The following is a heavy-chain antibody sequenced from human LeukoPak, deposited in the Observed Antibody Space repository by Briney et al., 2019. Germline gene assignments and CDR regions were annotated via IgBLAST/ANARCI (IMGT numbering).Heavy chain of an antibody. D-gene: IGHD6-13*01. V-gene: IGHV3-21*01. CDR2: ISSSRSYI. CDR3: ARFIAAPYYFDY. Sequence: PGGSLRLSCAASGFSFCSYSMNWVRQAPGKGLEWVSFISSSRSYIYYADSVKGRFTISRDNAKNSLYLQMNSLRAEDTAVYYCARFIAAPYYFDYWGRGTLVTVSS. CDR1: GFSFCSYS. J-gene: IGHJ4*02.